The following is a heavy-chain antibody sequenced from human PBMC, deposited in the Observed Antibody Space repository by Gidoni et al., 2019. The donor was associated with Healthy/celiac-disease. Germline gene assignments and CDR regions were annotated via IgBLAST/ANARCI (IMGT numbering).Heavy chain of an antibody. V-gene: IGHV2-5*02. CDR2: IYWDDDK. J-gene: IGHJ4*02. CDR1: GFSLSTSGVG. D-gene: IGHD2-2*01. CDR3: AHIVVPAAMVGGTTVDFDY. Sequence: QITLKESGPTLVKPTQTLTLTCPFSGFSLSTSGVGVGWIRQPPGKALEWLALIYWDDDKRYSPSLKSRLTITKDTSKNQVVLTMTNMDPVDTATYYCAHIVVPAAMVGGTTVDFDYWGQGTLVTVSS.